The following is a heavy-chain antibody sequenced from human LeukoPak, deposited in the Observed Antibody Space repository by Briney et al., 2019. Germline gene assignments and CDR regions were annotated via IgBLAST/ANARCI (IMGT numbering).Heavy chain of an antibody. CDR3: ARRGYCSSTSCPNYFDY. CDR1: GGSISSSSYY. Sequence: PSETLSLTCTVSGGSISSSSYYWGWIRQPPGKGLEWIGSIYYSGSTYYNPSLKSRVTISVDTSKNQFSLKLSSVTAADTAVYYCARRGYCSSTSCPNYFDYWGQGTLVTVSS. CDR2: IYYSGST. V-gene: IGHV4-39*01. D-gene: IGHD2-2*01. J-gene: IGHJ4*02.